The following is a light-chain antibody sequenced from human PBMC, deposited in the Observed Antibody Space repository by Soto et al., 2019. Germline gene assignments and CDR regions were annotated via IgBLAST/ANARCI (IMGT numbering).Light chain of an antibody. J-gene: IGLJ2*01. CDR2: LNSDGSH. CDR3: QTWGSGIVV. V-gene: IGLV4-69*01. CDR1: SGHSDYA. Sequence: QSVLTQSPSASASLGASVKLTCILSSGHSDYAIAWHQQQPEKGPRFLMKLNSDGSHTKGDGIPDRFSGSSSGTERYLTISSLQSEDEADYYCQTWGSGIVVFGGGTKLTVL.